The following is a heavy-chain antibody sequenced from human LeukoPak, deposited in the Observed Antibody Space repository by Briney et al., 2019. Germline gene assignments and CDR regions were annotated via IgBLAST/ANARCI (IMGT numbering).Heavy chain of an antibody. D-gene: IGHD3-9*01. V-gene: IGHV3-74*01. CDR2: INSDGRST. J-gene: IGHJ4*02. CDR3: ARDYDILTGYYLFDY. CDR1: GFTFSKYW. Sequence: PGGSLRLSCAVSGFTFSKYWMHWVRQAPGKGLVWVSRINSDGRSTSYADSVKGRFTISRDNAKNTLYLQMNSLRAEDTAVYYCARDYDILTGYYLFDYWGQGTLVTVSS.